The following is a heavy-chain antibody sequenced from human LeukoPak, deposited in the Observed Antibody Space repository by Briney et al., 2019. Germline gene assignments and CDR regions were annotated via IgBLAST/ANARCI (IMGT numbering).Heavy chain of an antibody. V-gene: IGHV4-34*01. J-gene: IGHJ4*02. CDR3: ARGRSRGPFDY. CDR1: GGSFSGYY. CDR2: INRSGST. Sequence: PSETLSLTCAVYGGSFSGYYWSWIRQPPGKGLEWIGEINRSGSTNYNPSLKSRVTISVDTSKNQFSLKLSSVTAADTAVYYCARGRSRGPFDYWGQGTLVTVSS. D-gene: IGHD5-24*01.